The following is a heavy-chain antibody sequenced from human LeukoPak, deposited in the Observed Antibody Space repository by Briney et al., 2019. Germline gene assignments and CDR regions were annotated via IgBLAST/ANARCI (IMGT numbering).Heavy chain of an antibody. CDR2: ISSSSSYI. CDR3: ARDGRGYSGYDEAFDI. D-gene: IGHD5-12*01. V-gene: IGHV3-21*01. Sequence: GGSLRLSCAASGFTFSSYSMNWVRQAPGKGLEWVSSISSSSSYIYYADSVKGRFTISRDNAKNSLYLQMNSLRAEDTAVYYCARDGRGYSGYDEAFDIWGQGTMVTVSS. J-gene: IGHJ3*02. CDR1: GFTFSSYS.